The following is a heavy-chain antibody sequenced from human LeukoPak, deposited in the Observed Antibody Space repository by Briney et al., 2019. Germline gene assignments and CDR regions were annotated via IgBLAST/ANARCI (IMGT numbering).Heavy chain of an antibody. Sequence: GGSLRLSCAASGFTFDDYALHWVRQAPGKGPEWVSGISWNSGSIGYADSVKGRFTISRDNAKNSLYLQMNSLRAEDTALYYCAKGKGMDAWGQGTTVTVSS. CDR2: ISWNSGSI. J-gene: IGHJ6*02. CDR3: AKGKGMDA. CDR1: GFTFDDYA. V-gene: IGHV3-9*01.